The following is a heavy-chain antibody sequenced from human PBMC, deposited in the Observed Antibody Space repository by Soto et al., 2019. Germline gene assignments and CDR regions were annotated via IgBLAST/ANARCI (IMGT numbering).Heavy chain of an antibody. V-gene: IGHV5-51*01. CDR3: ARHRITMVRGSQKADAFDI. J-gene: IGHJ3*02. CDR2: IYPGDSDT. D-gene: IGHD3-10*01. Sequence: GESLKISCKGSGYSFTTYWIGWVRQMPGKGLEWMGIIYPGDSDTRYSTSFQGQVTISADKSINTAYLQWSSLKASDTAMYYCARHRITMVRGSQKADAFDIWGQGTMVTVSS. CDR1: GYSFTTYW.